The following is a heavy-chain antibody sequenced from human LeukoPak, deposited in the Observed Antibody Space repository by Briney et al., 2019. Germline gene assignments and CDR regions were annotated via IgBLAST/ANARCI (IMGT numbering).Heavy chain of an antibody. Sequence: SVKVSCKASGGTFSSHTISWVRQAPGQGLEWMGRIIPILGIANYAQKFQGRVTITADKSTSTAYMELSSLRSEYTAVYYCARGYGATIYYFDYWGQGTLVTVSS. CDR1: GGTFSSHT. V-gene: IGHV1-69*02. CDR3: ARGYGATIYYFDY. D-gene: IGHD4/OR15-4a*01. J-gene: IGHJ4*02. CDR2: IIPILGIA.